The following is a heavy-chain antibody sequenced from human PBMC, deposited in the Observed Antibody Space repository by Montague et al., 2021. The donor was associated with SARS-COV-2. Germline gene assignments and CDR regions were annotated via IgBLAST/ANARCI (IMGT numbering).Heavy chain of an antibody. CDR1: GGSFRNYY. V-gene: IGHV4-34*01. CDR2: VDQSGNT. D-gene: IGHD2-15*01. J-gene: IGHJ3*01. CDR3: ARGHCSGGFCYYGVAFDV. Sequence: SETLSLACAVYGGSFRNYYWSWIRQSPGKGLEWIGEVDQSGNTNYNPSLKSRVAILEDTSRNQFSLNLNSVTAADTAVYYCARGHCSGGFCYYGVAFDVWGQGTMVTVS.